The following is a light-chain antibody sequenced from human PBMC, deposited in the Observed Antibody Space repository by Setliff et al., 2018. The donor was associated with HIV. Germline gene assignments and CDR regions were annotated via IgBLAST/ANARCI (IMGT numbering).Light chain of an antibody. V-gene: IGLV2-14*01. Sequence: QSALAQPASVSGSPGQSITISCTGTRSDVGGYNYVSWYQQHPGKAPKLMIYHVNRRTSGFSHRFSGSKSGNTASLTISGLQAEDEADYYCSSYTTSTFDVVFGGGTKVTVL. CDR1: RSDVGGYNY. CDR3: SSYTTSTFDVV. CDR2: HVN. J-gene: IGLJ2*01.